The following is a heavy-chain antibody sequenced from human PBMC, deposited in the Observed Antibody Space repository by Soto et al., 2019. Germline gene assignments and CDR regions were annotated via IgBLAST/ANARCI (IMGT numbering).Heavy chain of an antibody. CDR2: IYYSGST. Sequence: PSETLSLTCTVSGGSVSSGSYYWSWIRQPPGKGLEWIGYIYYSGSTNYNPSLKSRVTISVDTSKNQFSLKLSSVTAADTAVYFCARVFYFRGFDWLFAFDSWGQGAPVTVSS. V-gene: IGHV4-61*01. CDR1: GGSVSSGSYY. D-gene: IGHD3-9*01. J-gene: IGHJ4*02. CDR3: ARVFYFRGFDWLFAFDS.